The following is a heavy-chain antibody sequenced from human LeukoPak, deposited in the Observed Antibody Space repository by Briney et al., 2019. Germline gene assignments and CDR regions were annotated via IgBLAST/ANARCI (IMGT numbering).Heavy chain of an antibody. CDR2: IYYSGTT. CDR3: ARDQEDSGTDY. CDR1: GGSISSGDYY. Sequence: SETLSLTCTVSGGSISSGDYYWSWIRQHPGKGLEWIGYIYYSGTTYYNPSLKSRVTISLDTSKNQFSLKLSSVTAADTAVYYCARDQEDSGTDYWGQGTLVTVSS. J-gene: IGHJ4*02. V-gene: IGHV4-31*03. D-gene: IGHD3-10*01.